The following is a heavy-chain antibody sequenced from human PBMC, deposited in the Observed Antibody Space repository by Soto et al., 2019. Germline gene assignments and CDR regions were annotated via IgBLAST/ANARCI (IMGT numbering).Heavy chain of an antibody. CDR3: ARQDTVIDAFDI. Sequence: SETLSLTCTVSGGSISSSSYYWGWIRQPPGKGLEWIGSIYYSGSTYYNPSLKSRVTISVDTSKNQFSLKLSSVTAADTAVYYCARQDTVIDAFDIWGQGTMVTVSS. CDR2: IYYSGST. CDR1: GGSISSSSYY. V-gene: IGHV4-39*01. D-gene: IGHD4-4*01. J-gene: IGHJ3*02.